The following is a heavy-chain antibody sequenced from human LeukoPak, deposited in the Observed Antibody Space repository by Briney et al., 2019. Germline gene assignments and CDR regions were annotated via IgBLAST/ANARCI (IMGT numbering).Heavy chain of an antibody. V-gene: IGHV4-38-2*02. J-gene: IGHJ4*02. D-gene: IGHD3-10*01. CDR3: ANNLYASGNYFTY. Sequence: SETLSLTCTVSGYSISSGYYWGWIRQSPGKGLEWIASIYHSGNTYYNPPLKSRVTISVDTSKNQFSLKLSSVTAADTAVYYCANNLYASGNYFTYWGQGTLVTVSS. CDR1: GYSISSGYY. CDR2: IYHSGNT.